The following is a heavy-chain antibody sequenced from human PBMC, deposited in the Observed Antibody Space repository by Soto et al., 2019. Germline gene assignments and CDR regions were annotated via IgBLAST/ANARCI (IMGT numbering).Heavy chain of an antibody. CDR3: ARELYCGGDCYTNYYYYGMDV. CDR1: GGSICSGGYY. CDR2: IYYSGST. D-gene: IGHD2-21*02. Sequence: SETLSLTCTVSGGSICSGGYYWSWIRQHPGKGLEWIGYIYYSGSTYYNPSLKSRVTISVDTSKNQFSLKLSSVTAADTAVYYCARELYCGGDCYTNYYYYGMDVWGQGTTVTVSS. J-gene: IGHJ6*02. V-gene: IGHV4-31*03.